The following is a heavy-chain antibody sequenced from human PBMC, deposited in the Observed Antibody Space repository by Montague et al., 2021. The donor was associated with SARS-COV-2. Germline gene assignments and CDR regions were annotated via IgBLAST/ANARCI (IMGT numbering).Heavy chain of an antibody. Sequence: SETLSLTCTVSGGSISGYYWSWIRQPPGKGLEWIGYIYYSGNTNYNPSLKSRVTISVDTSKNQFSLKLSSVTAADTAVYYCARDYPVGVYHSNWGFGLWGQGTLVTVSS. V-gene: IGHV4-59*12. D-gene: IGHD7-27*01. CDR2: IYYSGNT. J-gene: IGHJ4*03. CDR1: GGSISGYY. CDR3: ARDYPVGVYHSNWGFGL.